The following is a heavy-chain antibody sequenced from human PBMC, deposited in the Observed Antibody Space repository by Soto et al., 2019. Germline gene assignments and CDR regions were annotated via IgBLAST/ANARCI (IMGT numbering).Heavy chain of an antibody. CDR3: TRYEFLSGTVYYYTMDV. Sequence: GGSLSLSCAASGFIFSGSAIHWVRQASGKGLEWVGRIRSKANSYATAYAASVKGRFTISRDDSKNTAYLQMNSLKTEDTAVYYCTRYEFLSGTVYYYTMDVWGQGTTVTVSS. V-gene: IGHV3-73*01. CDR1: GFIFSGSA. D-gene: IGHD3-10*01. CDR2: IRSKANSYAT. J-gene: IGHJ6*02.